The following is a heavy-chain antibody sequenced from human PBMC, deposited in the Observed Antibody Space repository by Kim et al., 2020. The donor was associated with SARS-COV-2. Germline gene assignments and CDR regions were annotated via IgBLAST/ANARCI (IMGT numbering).Heavy chain of an antibody. CDR3: ARAKDICTTIFGVVIAHNFDY. CDR1: GGSISSGDAS. Sequence: SETLSLTCTVSGGSISSGDASWSWTRQPTGKGREWIGYNYYSGSTYYNPYIKSRVTISVDTSTKQFCLKLSSVTAADTPLYYCARAKDICTTIFGVVIAHNFDYWGQGTLVTVSS. J-gene: IGHJ4*02. D-gene: IGHD3-3*01. V-gene: IGHV4-30-4*01. CDR2: NYYSGST.